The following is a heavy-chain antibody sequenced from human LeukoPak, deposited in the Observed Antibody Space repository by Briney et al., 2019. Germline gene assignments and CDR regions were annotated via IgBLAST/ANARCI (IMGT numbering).Heavy chain of an antibody. D-gene: IGHD1-14*01. Sequence: PSETLSLTCAVYGGSFSGYYWSWIRQPPVKGLEWIGEINHSGSTNYNPSLKSRVTISVDTSKNQFSLKLSSVTAADTAVYYCARAMGDNQAFDIWGQGTVVTVSS. V-gene: IGHV4-34*01. CDR3: ARAMGDNQAFDI. J-gene: IGHJ3*02. CDR2: INHSGST. CDR1: GGSFSGYY.